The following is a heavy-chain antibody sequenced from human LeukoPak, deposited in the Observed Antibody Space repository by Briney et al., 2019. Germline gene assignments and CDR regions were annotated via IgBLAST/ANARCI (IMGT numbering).Heavy chain of an antibody. CDR2: IYYSGST. J-gene: IGHJ3*02. CDR1: GGSISSYY. D-gene: IGHD2-2*01. CDR3: ARDGGRTSSDAVEI. V-gene: IGHV4-59*01. Sequence: KASETLSLTCTVSGGSISSYYWSWIRQPPGKGLEWIGYIYYSGSTNYNPSLKSRVTISVDTSKNQFSLKLSSVTAADTAVYYCARDGGRTSSDAVEIWGQGTMVTVSS.